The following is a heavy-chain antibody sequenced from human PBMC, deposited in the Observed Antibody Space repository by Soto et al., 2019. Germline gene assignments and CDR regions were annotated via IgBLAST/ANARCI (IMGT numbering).Heavy chain of an antibody. D-gene: IGHD6-19*01. Sequence: ASVKVSCKSCGFLFSTSAVHWVRQSREQRLEWLGWIVVGRGATHYAPTFQDRLTISTDMSTDTAYLELSNLRSDDTAIYFCAPTRLSGSSLWGRGTMVTAPQ. CDR3: APTRLSGSSL. J-gene: IGHJ1*01. CDR2: IVVGRGAT. CDR1: GFLFSTSA. V-gene: IGHV1-58*01.